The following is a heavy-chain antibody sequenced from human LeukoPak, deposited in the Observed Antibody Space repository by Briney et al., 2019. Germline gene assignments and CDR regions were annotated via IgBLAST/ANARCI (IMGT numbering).Heavy chain of an antibody. CDR2: ISGSGGST. CDR3: ATDPLPTGLTYGDY. J-gene: IGHJ4*02. D-gene: IGHD3-9*01. Sequence: GGSLRLSCAASGFTFSSYAMSWVRQAPGKGLEWVSAISGSGGSTYYADSVKGRFTISRDNSKNTLYLQMNSLRSEDTAVYYCATDPLPTGLTYGDYWGQGTLVTVSS. CDR1: GFTFSSYA. V-gene: IGHV3-23*01.